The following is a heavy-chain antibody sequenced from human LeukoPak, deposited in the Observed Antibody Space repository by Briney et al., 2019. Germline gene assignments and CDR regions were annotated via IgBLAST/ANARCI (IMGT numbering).Heavy chain of an antibody. J-gene: IGHJ5*02. CDR3: AKFVGCSTSSCS. CDR1: GFTFSSYT. Sequence: GGSLRLSCAASGFTFSSYTMSWVRQAPGKGLEWVSGISGSGGSTYYADSVKGRFTISRDNSKNTLYPQMNSLRAEDTAVYYCAKFVGCSTSSCSWGQGALVTVSS. CDR2: ISGSGGST. D-gene: IGHD2-2*01. V-gene: IGHV3-23*01.